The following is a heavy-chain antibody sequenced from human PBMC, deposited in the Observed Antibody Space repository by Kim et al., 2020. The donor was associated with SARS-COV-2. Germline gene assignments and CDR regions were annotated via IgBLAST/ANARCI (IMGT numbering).Heavy chain of an antibody. J-gene: IGHJ4*02. CDR2: IHTNTGKP. Sequence: ASVKVSCKASGYTFTRFGMNWVRQAPGQGLEWMGWIHTNTGKPTYAQGFPGRFVFSLDTSVNTAFLQITSLTAEDTAVYHCVLLGGGATDYFDYWGQGTLVSVSS. CDR3: VLLGGGATDYFDY. CDR1: GYTFTRFG. V-gene: IGHV7-4-1*02. D-gene: IGHD1-26*01.